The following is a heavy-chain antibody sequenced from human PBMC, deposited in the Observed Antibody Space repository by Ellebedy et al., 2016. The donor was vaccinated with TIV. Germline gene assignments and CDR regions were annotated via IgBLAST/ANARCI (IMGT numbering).Heavy chain of an antibody. D-gene: IGHD6-13*01. CDR1: GYTFTSYA. J-gene: IGHJ6*02. V-gene: IGHV1-3*01. CDR2: INVGNGNT. Sequence: AASVKVSCKASGYTFTSYAMHWVRQAPGQRLEWMGWINVGNGNTKYSQKFQGRVTITADKSTSTAYMELSSLRSEDTAVYNCARDRDSSSWYFGGYYYYGMDVWGQGTTVTVSS. CDR3: ARDRDSSSWYFGGYYYYGMDV.